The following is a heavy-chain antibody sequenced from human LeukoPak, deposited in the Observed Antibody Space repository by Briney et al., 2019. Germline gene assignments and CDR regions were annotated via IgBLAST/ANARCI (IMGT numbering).Heavy chain of an antibody. CDR2: IYYSGST. CDR1: GGSISSYY. D-gene: IGHD2-2*01. CDR3: ARVRGYCSSTSCYPLDAFDI. Sequence: SETLSLTCTVSGGSISSYYWSWIRQPPGKGLEWIGYIYYSGSTNYNPSLKSRVTISVDTSKNQFSLKLSSVTAADTAVYYCARVRGYCSSTSCYPLDAFDIWGQGTMVTVSS. J-gene: IGHJ3*02. V-gene: IGHV4-59*01.